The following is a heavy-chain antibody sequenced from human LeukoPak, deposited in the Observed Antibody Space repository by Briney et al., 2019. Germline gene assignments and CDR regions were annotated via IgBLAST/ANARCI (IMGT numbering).Heavy chain of an antibody. V-gene: IGHV3-11*06. CDR1: VFTFSDYD. CDR3: ARDLLWFGELLSTQPGAFDI. D-gene: IGHD3-10*01. Sequence: GVSLILSCAAAVFTFSDYDMSWIRQAPGKVLECAAYISSSSSYTNYADSVKGRFTISSDNAKNSLYLQMNSLRAEHTAVYYCARDLLWFGELLSTQPGAFDIWGQGTMVTVSS. CDR2: ISSSSSYT. J-gene: IGHJ3*02.